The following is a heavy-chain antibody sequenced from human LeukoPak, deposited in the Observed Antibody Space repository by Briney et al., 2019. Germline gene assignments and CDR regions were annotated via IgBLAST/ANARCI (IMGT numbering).Heavy chain of an antibody. CDR3: ARVFDSGSQAYFYYMDV. Sequence: SETLSLTCAVSGGSISSNSYYWGWIRQPPGKGLEWIGYIYSSGSTNYNPSLKSRVTMSVDTSKNQFSLKVSSVTAADTAVYYCARVFDSGSQAYFYYMDVWGKGTTVTIFS. CDR2: IYSSGST. J-gene: IGHJ6*03. CDR1: GGSISSNSYY. V-gene: IGHV4-61*05. D-gene: IGHD3-10*01.